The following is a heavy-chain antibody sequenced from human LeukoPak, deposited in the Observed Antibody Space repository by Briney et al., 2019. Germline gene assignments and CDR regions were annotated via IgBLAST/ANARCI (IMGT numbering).Heavy chain of an antibody. CDR3: ARDPVGDPIPYYFDY. D-gene: IGHD4-17*01. CDR1: GFTFSSYA. V-gene: IGHV3-30*04. CDR2: ISYDGSNK. J-gene: IGHJ4*02. Sequence: PGGSLRLSCAASGFTFSSYAMHWVRQAPGKGLEWVAVISYDGSNKYYADSVKGRFTISRENSKNTLYLQMNSLRAEDTAVYYCARDPVGDPIPYYFDYWGQGTLVTVSS.